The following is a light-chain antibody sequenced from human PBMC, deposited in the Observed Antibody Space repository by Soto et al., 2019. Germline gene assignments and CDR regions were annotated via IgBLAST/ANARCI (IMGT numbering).Light chain of an antibody. Sequence: TQSPSTLSGSVGDRVTITCRASQTISSWLAWYQQKPGQAPRVLIYRASNRATGIPARFSGSGSGTDFTLTISSLEPEDFAVYYCQQRSNLITFGQGTRLEIK. CDR3: QQRSNLIT. V-gene: IGKV3-11*01. J-gene: IGKJ5*01. CDR1: QTISSW. CDR2: RAS.